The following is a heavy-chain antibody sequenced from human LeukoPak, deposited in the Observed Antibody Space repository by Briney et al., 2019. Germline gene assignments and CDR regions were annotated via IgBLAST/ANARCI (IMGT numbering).Heavy chain of an antibody. J-gene: IGHJ4*02. CDR2: IYTSGST. CDR1: GGSISSGSYY. Sequence: PSETLSLTCTVSGGSISSGSYYWSWIRQPAGKGLEWIGRIYTSGSTNYNPSLKSRVTISVDTSKNQFSLKLSSVTAADTAAYYCAREDWGSGFDYWGQGTLVTVSS. CDR3: AREDWGSGFDY. V-gene: IGHV4-61*02. D-gene: IGHD7-27*01.